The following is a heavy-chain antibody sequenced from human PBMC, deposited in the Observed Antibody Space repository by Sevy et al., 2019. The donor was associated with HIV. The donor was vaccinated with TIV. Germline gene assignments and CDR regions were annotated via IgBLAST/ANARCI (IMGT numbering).Heavy chain of an antibody. CDR3: ARGTRGIAAAGTPGSYGMDV. V-gene: IGHV3-21*03. Sequence: GGSLRLSCAASGFTFSSYSMNWVRQAPGKGLEWVSSISSSSSYIYYADSVKGRFTISRDNAKNSLYLQMNSLRAEDTAMYYCARGTRGIAAAGTPGSYGMDVWGQGTTVTVSS. CDR1: GFTFSSYS. D-gene: IGHD6-13*01. J-gene: IGHJ6*02. CDR2: ISSSSSYI.